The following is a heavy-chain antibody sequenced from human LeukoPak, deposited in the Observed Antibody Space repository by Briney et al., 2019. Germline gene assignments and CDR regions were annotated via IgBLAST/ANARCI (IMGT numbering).Heavy chain of an antibody. Sequence: ASVKVSCKASGYTFTSYYMHWVRQAPGQGLEWMGIINPSGGSTSYAQKFQGRVTMTRDMSTSTAYMELSSLRSEDTAVYYCAGAVKDYYGSGYYYYYMDVWGKGTTVTISS. J-gene: IGHJ6*03. CDR3: AGAVKDYYGSGYYYYYMDV. CDR2: INPSGGST. CDR1: GYTFTSYY. D-gene: IGHD3-10*01. V-gene: IGHV1-46*01.